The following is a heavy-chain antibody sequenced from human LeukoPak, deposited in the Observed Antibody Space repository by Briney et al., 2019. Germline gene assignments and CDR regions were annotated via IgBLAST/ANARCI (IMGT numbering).Heavy chain of an antibody. V-gene: IGHV1-18*01. J-gene: IGHJ4*02. CDR2: ISVYNGNT. Sequence: ASVKVSCKASGYTFTTYGISWVGQAPGQGLEWLGRISVYNGNTNYAQKLQGRVTMTTDTSTSTAYMELRSLRPDDTAVYYCARMILLLGDVLTVPPRGFDYWGQGTLVTVSS. CDR3: ARMILLLGDVLTVPPRGFDY. D-gene: IGHD3-9*01. CDR1: GYTFTTYG.